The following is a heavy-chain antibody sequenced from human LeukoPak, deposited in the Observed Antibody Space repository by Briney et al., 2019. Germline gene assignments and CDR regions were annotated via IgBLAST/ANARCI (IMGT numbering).Heavy chain of an antibody. CDR3: ARVGSGSYSRWFDP. D-gene: IGHD1-26*01. Sequence: PGGSLRLSCGASGFTFSTYGMTWVRQAPGKGLEWVSGISSGGGSTYYADSVKGRFTISRVNSKNTLYLQMSSLRAEDTAVYYCARVGSGSYSRWFDPWGQGTLVTVSS. V-gene: IGHV3-23*01. CDR2: ISSGGGST. J-gene: IGHJ5*02. CDR1: GFTFSTYG.